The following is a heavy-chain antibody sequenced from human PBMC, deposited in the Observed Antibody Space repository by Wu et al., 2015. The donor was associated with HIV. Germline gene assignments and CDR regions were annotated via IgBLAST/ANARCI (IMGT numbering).Heavy chain of an antibody. J-gene: IGHJ4*02. Sequence: QVQLIQSGTEVRNPGASVKLSCQAANYTFSDYGISWVRQAPGQGLEWMGWINPNSGGTNYAQKFQDRVTMTRDTSISTAYMELSRLRSDDTAVYYCARGGGSDWSVGYYFDYWGQGTLVTVSS. CDR1: NYTFSDYG. V-gene: IGHV1-2*02. CDR3: ARGGGSDWSVGYYFDY. CDR2: INPNSGGT. D-gene: IGHD6-19*01.